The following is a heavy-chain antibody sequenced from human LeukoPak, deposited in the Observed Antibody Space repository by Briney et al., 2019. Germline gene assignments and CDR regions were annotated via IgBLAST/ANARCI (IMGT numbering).Heavy chain of an antibody. CDR1: GGTFSSYA. D-gene: IGHD5-18*01. Sequence: GSSVEVSCKASGGTFSSYAISWVRQAPGQGLEWMGGIIPIFGTANYAQKSQGRVTITANESTSTAYMELSSLRSEDTAVYYCARGLRGYSYGHVGSSTDYWGQGTLVTVSS. V-gene: IGHV1-69*01. J-gene: IGHJ4*02. CDR2: IIPIFGTA. CDR3: ARGLRGYSYGHVGSSTDY.